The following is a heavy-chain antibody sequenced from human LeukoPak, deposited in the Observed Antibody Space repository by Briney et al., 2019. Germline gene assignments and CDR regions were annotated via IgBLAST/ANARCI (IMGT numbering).Heavy chain of an antibody. J-gene: IGHJ6*03. CDR2: IYYSGST. D-gene: IGHD3-10*01. Sequence: SSETLSLTCTVSGGSISSYYWSWIRQPPGKGLEWIGYIYYSGSTNYNPSLKSRVTISVDTSKNQFSLKLSSVTAADTAVYYCARDKLYTYYYGSGSYYYYYMDVWGKGTTVTISS. CDR1: GGSISSYY. CDR3: ARDKLYTYYYGSGSYYYYYMDV. V-gene: IGHV4-59*01.